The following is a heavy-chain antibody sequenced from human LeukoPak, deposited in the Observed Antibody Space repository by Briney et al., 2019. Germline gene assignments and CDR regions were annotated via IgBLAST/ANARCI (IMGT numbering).Heavy chain of an antibody. J-gene: IGHJ6*02. CDR1: GFTFSNHW. Sequence: GWSLRLSCPASGFTFSNHWMTWVRQAPGKGLEWVANINPDGGEKNYVDSVKGRFTISRDNARNSLYLQMNNLRVEDTAVYYCARGHFGMDVWGQGTTVTVSS. CDR2: INPDGGEK. CDR3: ARGHFGMDV. V-gene: IGHV3-7*05.